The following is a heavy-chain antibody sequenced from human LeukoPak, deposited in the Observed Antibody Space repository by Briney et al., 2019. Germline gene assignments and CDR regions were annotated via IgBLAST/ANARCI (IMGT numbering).Heavy chain of an antibody. V-gene: IGHV3-74*01. D-gene: IGHD6-13*01. J-gene: IGHJ4*02. CDR1: GFTFSAYW. Sequence: PGGSLRLSCAASGFTFSAYWMHWVRQVPGKGLVWVSRINNDGTATFFADSVKGRFTISRDNAKNSLYLQMNSLRAEDTAVYYCARGSSSWYYFDYWGQGTLVTVSS. CDR3: ARGSSSWYYFDY. CDR2: INNDGTAT.